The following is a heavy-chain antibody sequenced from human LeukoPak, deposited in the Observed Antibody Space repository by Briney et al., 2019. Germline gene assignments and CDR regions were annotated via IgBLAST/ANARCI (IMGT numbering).Heavy chain of an antibody. Sequence: ASVKVSCKASGYTFTSYGISWVRQAPGQGLEWIGWISAYNGNTNYAQKLQGRVTMTTDTSTSTAYMELRSLRSDDTAVYYCARGMFGGVTNGAFDIWGQGTLVTVSS. CDR2: ISAYNGNT. CDR3: ARGMFGGVTNGAFDI. CDR1: GYTFTSYG. J-gene: IGHJ4*02. V-gene: IGHV1-18*01. D-gene: IGHD3-16*01.